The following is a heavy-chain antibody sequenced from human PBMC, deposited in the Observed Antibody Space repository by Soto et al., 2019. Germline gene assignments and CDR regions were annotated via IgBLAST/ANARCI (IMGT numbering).Heavy chain of an antibody. V-gene: IGHV1-8*01. CDR3: ASGYGSGSPVDY. J-gene: IGHJ4*02. Sequence: ASVKVSCKASGYTFTSYYINWVRQATGQGLEWMGWMNPNSGNTGYAQKFQGRVTMTRNTSISTAYMELSSLRSEDTAVYYCASGYGSGSPVDYWGQGTLVNVSS. CDR1: GYTFTSYY. D-gene: IGHD3-10*01. CDR2: MNPNSGNT.